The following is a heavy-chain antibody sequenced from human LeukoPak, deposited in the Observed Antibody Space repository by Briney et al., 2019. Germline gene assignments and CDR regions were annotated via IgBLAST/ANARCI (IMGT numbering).Heavy chain of an antibody. J-gene: IGHJ4*02. Sequence: SETLSLTCTVSSGSINSGGHFWTWIRQHPGGGLEWIGYIWDSGISYYNPSLQSRVIISADPSRSQFSLTLNSLTAADTAVYYCARYYCGTPNCPGVNFWGQGPLVRVSP. CDR3: ARYYCGTPNCPGVNF. D-gene: IGHD2-21*01. CDR2: IWDSGIS. CDR1: SGSINSGGHF. V-gene: IGHV4-31*03.